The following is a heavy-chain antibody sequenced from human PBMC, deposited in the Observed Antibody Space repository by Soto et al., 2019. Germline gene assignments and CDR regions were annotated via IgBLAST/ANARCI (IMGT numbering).Heavy chain of an antibody. CDR1: GGSISSYY. CDR2: IYYSGST. D-gene: IGHD3-10*01. V-gene: IGHV4-59*01. J-gene: IGHJ4*02. CDR3: ARGQDYYGSGSYYQPFDY. Sequence: TLSLTCTVSGGSISSYYWSWIRQPPGKGLEWIGYIYYSGSTNYNPSLKSRVTISVDTSKNQFSLKLSSVTAADTAVYYCARGQDYYGSGSYYQPFDYWGQGTLVTVSS.